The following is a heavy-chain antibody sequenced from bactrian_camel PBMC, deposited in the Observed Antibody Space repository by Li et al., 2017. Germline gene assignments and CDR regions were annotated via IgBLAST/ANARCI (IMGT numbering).Heavy chain of an antibody. V-gene: IGHV3S1*01. D-gene: IGHD7*01. Sequence: HVQLVEFGGGSALAGGSVRLSCGASGYTFNTYSWFRQAPGQEREGVAAIDTGDGSTYYLNSVEGRFTISHDNAKNTLYLQMNNLKPEDTAMYYCAADNVNLQLARHYRYWGQGTQVTVS. CDR3: AADNVNLQLARHYRY. CDR2: IDTGDGST. CDR1: GYTFNTYS. J-gene: IGHJ4*01.